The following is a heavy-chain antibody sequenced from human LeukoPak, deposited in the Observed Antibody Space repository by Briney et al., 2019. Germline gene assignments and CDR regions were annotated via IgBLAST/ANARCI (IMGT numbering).Heavy chain of an antibody. CDR1: GFTFSSYW. CDR3: ARDLRGLYYGMDV. J-gene: IGHJ6*02. V-gene: IGHV3-7*01. CDR2: IKQDGSEK. Sequence: PGRSLRLSCAASGFTFSSYWMSWVRQAPGKGLEWVANIKQDGSEKYYVDSVKGRFTISRDNAKNSLYLQMNSLRAEDTAVYYCARDLRGLYYGMDVWGQGTTVTVSS. D-gene: IGHD3-10*01.